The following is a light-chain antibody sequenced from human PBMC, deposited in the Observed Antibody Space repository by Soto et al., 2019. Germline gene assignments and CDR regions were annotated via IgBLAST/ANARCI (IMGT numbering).Light chain of an antibody. Sequence: QLVLTQPPSASGTPGQRVTISCSGSSSNIGSKTVNWYQQVPGTVPKLLIYNSYQRPSGVPDRFSGSKFGTSASLAISGLQSEDEADYYCSAWDASLNGYVFGTGTKLTVL. V-gene: IGLV1-44*01. CDR3: SAWDASLNGYV. CDR1: SSNIGSKT. J-gene: IGLJ1*01. CDR2: NSY.